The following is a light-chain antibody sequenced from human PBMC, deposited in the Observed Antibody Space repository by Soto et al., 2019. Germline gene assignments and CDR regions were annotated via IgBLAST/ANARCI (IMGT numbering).Light chain of an antibody. CDR2: DAS. J-gene: IGKJ1*01. Sequence: EIVLTQSPATLSLSPGERATLSCWASQSVSSDLVWYQQKPGQAPGLLIYDASNRATGIPARFSGSGSGTDFTLTISSLEPEDFAVYYCQQRSNWPGTFGQGTKVEIK. CDR3: QQRSNWPGT. CDR1: QSVSSD. V-gene: IGKV3-11*01.